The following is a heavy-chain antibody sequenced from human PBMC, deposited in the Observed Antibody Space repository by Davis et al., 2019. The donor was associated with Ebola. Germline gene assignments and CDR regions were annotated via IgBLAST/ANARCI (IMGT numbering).Heavy chain of an antibody. J-gene: IGHJ6*04. CDR3: AKGGSGWPSDYSYGLGV. V-gene: IGHV3-23*01. CDR1: GFTFSSYA. D-gene: IGHD6-19*01. CDR2: ITSSGGST. Sequence: GESLKISCAASGFTFSSYAMTWARQVPGKGLEWVSAITSSGGSTYYGDPVKGRFTISRDNSKNTLYLQMNSLRVDDTAVYYCAKGGSGWPSDYSYGLGVWGKGTTVTVSS.